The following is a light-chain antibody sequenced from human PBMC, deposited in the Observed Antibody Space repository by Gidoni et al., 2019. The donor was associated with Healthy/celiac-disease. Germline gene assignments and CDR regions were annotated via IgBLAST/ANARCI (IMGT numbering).Light chain of an antibody. CDR1: QSVSSN. Sequence: EIVMTQSPATLSVSPGERATLSCRASQSVSSNLAWYQQKPCQAPRLLIYGASTRATGTPARFSGSGSGTECTLTISSLQSEDFAVYYCQQYNNWPPGMYTFGQGTKLEIK. CDR3: QQYNNWPPGMYT. CDR2: GAS. J-gene: IGKJ2*01. V-gene: IGKV3-15*01.